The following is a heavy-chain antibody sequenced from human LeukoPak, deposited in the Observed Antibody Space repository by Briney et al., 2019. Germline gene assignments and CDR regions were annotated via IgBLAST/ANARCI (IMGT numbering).Heavy chain of an antibody. CDR2: ISAYNGNT. V-gene: IGHV1-18*04. Sequence: GASVKASCKASGYTFTSYGISWVRQAPGQGLEWMGWISAYNGNTNYAQKLQGRVTMTTDTSTSTAYMELRSLRSDDTAVYYCGRGRLIGVPPGTQPPHDSWGQGTRVTVSS. J-gene: IGHJ4*02. CDR3: GRGRLIGVPPGTQPPHDS. D-gene: IGHD2-2*01. CDR1: GYTFTSYG.